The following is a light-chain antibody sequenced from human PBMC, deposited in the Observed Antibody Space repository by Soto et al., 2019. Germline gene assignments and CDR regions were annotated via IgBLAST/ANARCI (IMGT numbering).Light chain of an antibody. V-gene: IGKV3-20*01. CDR3: QQYGGSPWT. J-gene: IGKJ1*01. CDR2: AAS. CDR1: QSVNSNY. Sequence: EIVLTQSPGTLSLSPGERATLSCRSSQSVNSNYLAWYQQKPGQAPRLLIYAASSRAAGFPDRFSGSGSETDFALPISSLEPEDFAVYYCQQYGGSPWTFGQGTKVEIK.